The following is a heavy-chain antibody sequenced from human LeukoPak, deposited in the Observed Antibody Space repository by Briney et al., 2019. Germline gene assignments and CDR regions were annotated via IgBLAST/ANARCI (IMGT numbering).Heavy chain of an antibody. V-gene: IGHV1-69*13. CDR2: IIPIFGTA. D-gene: IGHD3-22*01. J-gene: IGHJ3*02. Sequence: SVKVSCKASGGTFSSYAISWVRQAPGQGLEWMGGIIPIFGTANYAQKFQGRVTITADESTSTAYMELSSLRSEDTAVYYCARVREYYYDSSGYYFNAFDIWGQGTMVTVSS. CDR3: ARVREYYYDSSGYYFNAFDI. CDR1: GGTFSSYA.